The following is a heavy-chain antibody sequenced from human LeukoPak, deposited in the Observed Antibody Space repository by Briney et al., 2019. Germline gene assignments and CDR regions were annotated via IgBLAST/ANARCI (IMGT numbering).Heavy chain of an antibody. V-gene: IGHV4-61*01. J-gene: IGHJ4*02. CDR3: ARDAGRYCSGGSCYSRDYFDY. D-gene: IGHD2-15*01. Sequence: SETLSLTCSVSGGSVSSDSYFWNWVRQPPGTGLEWIGYIYYSGSTNYSPSLKSRVTISVDTSKNQFSLKLSSVTAADTAVYYCARDAGRYCSGGSCYSRDYFDYWGQGTLVTVSS. CDR2: IYYSGST. CDR1: GGSVSSDSYF.